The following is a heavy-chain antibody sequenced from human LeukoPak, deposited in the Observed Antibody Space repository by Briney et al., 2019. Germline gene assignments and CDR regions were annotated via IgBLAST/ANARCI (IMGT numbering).Heavy chain of an antibody. CDR1: GFIFSSLW. J-gene: IGHJ4*02. D-gene: IGHD4-17*01. Sequence: GGSLRLSCEASGFIFSSLWMHWIRQAPGEGLGWVSFITDDGSTTTYADSVKGRFTISRDNAKSTLYLQLNSLRAEDTAVYYCVRGGYGSIDYWGQGALVTVSS. CDR2: ITDDGSTT. V-gene: IGHV3-74*01. CDR3: VRGGYGSIDY.